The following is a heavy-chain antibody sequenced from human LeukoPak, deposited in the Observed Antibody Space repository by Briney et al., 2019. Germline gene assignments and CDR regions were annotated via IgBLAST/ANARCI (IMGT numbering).Heavy chain of an antibody. Sequence: ASVKVSCKASGYIFTTYAVHWVRQAPGQRLEWMGWINAGNGNTKYSQKFQGRVTITRDTSASTAYMELSSLRSEDTAVYYCARAMSSGSPTYYFDYWGQGTLVTVSS. J-gene: IGHJ4*02. V-gene: IGHV1-3*01. D-gene: IGHD3-22*01. CDR1: GYIFTTYA. CDR3: ARAMSSGSPTYYFDY. CDR2: INAGNGNT.